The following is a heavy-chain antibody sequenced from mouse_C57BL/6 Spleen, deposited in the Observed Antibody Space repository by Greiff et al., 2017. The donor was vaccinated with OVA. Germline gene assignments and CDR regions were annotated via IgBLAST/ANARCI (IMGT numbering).Heavy chain of an antibody. V-gene: IGHV2-4*01. CDR3: AKGDLSFAD. CDR2: IWCGGST. J-gene: IGHJ3*01. CDR1: GFSLTSYG. Sequence: VQLQQSGPGLVQPSQSLSITCTASGFSLTSYGVHWVRQPPGQGLEWLGVIWCGGSTAYNAAFISRLSISKDNTKSQVFFKMNSLQADDTAIYYCAKGDLSFADWGQGTLVTVSA.